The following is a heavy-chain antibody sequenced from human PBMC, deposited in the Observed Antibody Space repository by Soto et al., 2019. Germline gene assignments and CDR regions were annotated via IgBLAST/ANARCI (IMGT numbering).Heavy chain of an antibody. Sequence: PGGSLRLSCAASGFTFSSYGMHWVRQAPGKGLEWVAVISYDGSNKYYADSVKGRFTISRDNSKNTLYLQMNSLRAEDTAVYYCRGYSYGVDYWGQGTLVTVSS. V-gene: IGHV3-30*03. CDR3: RGYSYGVDY. CDR1: GFTFSSYG. J-gene: IGHJ4*02. D-gene: IGHD5-18*01. CDR2: ISYDGSNK.